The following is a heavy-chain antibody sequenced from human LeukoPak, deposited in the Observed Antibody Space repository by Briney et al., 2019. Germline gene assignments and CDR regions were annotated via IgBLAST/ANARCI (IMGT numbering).Heavy chain of an antibody. CDR3: ARDRDYAFDY. CDR2: IKQDGSEK. V-gene: IGHV3-7*01. CDR1: GFTFSSHS. D-gene: IGHD4-17*01. J-gene: IGHJ4*02. Sequence: GGSLRLSCAASGFTFSSHSMNWVRQAPGKGLEWVANIKQDGSEKYYVDSVKGRFTISRDNAKNSLYLQMNSLRDEDTAVYYCARDRDYAFDYWGQGTLVTVSS.